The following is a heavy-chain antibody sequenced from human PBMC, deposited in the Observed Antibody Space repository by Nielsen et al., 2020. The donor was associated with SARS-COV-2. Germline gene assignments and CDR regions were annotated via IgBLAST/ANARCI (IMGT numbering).Heavy chain of an antibody. CDR1: GFTFSSYG. D-gene: IGHD3-9*01. Sequence: GGSLRLSCAASGFTFSSYGMHWVRQAPGKGLEWVSAISGPGSNTKYADSVKGRFTISRDNSKNTLYLQMNSLRADGTAVFYCATDRGYDILTGIDSWGQGTLVTVSS. J-gene: IGHJ4*02. CDR2: ISGPGSNT. CDR3: ATDRGYDILTGIDS. V-gene: IGHV3-23*01.